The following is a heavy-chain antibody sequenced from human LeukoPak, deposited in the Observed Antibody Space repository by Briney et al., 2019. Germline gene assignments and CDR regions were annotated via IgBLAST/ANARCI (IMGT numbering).Heavy chain of an antibody. V-gene: IGHV1-69*05. J-gene: IGHJ5*02. CDR3: ARGLVVIRGYDWFDP. CDR1: GGTFSSYA. CDR2: IIPIFGTA. Sequence: SVKVSCKASGGTFSSYAISWVRQAPGQGLEWMGRIIPIFGTANYAQKFQGRVTITTDESTSTAYMELSSLRSEDTAVYYSARGLVVIRGYDWFDPWGQGTLVTVSS. D-gene: IGHD2-21*01.